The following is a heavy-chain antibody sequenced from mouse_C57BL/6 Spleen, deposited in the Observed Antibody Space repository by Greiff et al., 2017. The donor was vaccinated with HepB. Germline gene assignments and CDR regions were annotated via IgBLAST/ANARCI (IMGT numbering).Heavy chain of an antibody. V-gene: IGHV1-53*01. CDR3: AAPTVVAEDAMDY. D-gene: IGHD1-1*01. J-gene: IGHJ4*01. CDR2: INPSNGGT. Sequence: QVQLQQPGTELVKPGASVKLSCKASGYTFTSYWMHWVKQRPGQGLEWIGNINPSNGGTNYNEKFKSKATLTVDKSSSTAYMQLSSLTSEDSAVYNCAAPTVVAEDAMDYWGQGTSVTVSS. CDR1: GYTFTSYW.